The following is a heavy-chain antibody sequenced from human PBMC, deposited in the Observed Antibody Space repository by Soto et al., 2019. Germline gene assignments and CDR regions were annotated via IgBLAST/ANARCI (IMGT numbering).Heavy chain of an antibody. Sequence: PSETMSLTCTVSGGSISSSSYYWGWNSQPPGKGLEWIGSIHYSGYTYYNPSLKSRVTISVDTSKNQFSLKLSSVTAADTAVYFCTRRSRWYYYGTASYYNLWFDSWGQGTLVTVSS. CDR3: TRRSRWYYYGTASYYNLWFDS. J-gene: IGHJ5*01. D-gene: IGHD3-10*01. CDR1: GGSISSSSYY. CDR2: IHYSGYT. V-gene: IGHV4-39*01.